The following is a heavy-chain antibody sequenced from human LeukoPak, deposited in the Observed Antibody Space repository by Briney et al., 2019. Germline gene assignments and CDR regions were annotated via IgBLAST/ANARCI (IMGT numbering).Heavy chain of an antibody. D-gene: IGHD1-26*01. CDR2: IYYSGST. J-gene: IGHJ4*02. CDR1: GGSINSYY. CDR3: ARLFHPALSGNYPFDY. V-gene: IGHV4-59*01. Sequence: SETLSLTCTVFGGSINSYYWSWIRQPPGKGLEWIAYIYYSGSTSYNPSLKSRVTISVDTSKNQFSLKLNSVTAADTAMYYCARLFHPALSGNYPFDYWGQGTLVTVSS.